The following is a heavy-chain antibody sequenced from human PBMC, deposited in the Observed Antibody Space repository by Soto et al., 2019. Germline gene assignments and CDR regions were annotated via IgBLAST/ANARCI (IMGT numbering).Heavy chain of an antibody. CDR1: GFTFSSYA. J-gene: IGHJ6*02. CDR2: ISGSGGST. V-gene: IGHV3-23*01. CDR3: AKWEGAAISSNCYCGMDV. D-gene: IGHD1-26*01. Sequence: EVQLLESGGGLVQPGGSLRLSCAASGFTFSSYAMSWVRQAPGKGLEWVSAISGSGGSTYYADSVKGRFTISRDNSKNTLYLQMNSQRAEDPAVYYCAKWEGAAISSNCYCGMDVWGQGTTVTVSS.